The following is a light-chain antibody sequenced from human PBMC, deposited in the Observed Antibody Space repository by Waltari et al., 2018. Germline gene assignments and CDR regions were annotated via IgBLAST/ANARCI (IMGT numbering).Light chain of an antibody. CDR3: QQYGNSPPT. CDR1: QTVSSSY. J-gene: IGKJ4*01. CDR2: GAS. V-gene: IGKV3-20*01. Sequence: EIVLTQSPGTLSLSPGERATLSCRASQTVSSSYLAWYQQKPGRSPRLLFYGASIRATGFPDRFNGSGSGSDFTLTISRLEPEDFAVYYCQQYGNSPPTFGGGTRVE.